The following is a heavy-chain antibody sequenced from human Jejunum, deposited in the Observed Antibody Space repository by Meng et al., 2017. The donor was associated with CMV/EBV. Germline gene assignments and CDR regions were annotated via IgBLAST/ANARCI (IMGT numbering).Heavy chain of an antibody. D-gene: IGHD3-3*01. CDR2: IHDTGST. V-gene: IGHV4-30-4*08. CDR3: ARGSIFVSFDS. CDR1: GGSIGSGDYD. J-gene: IGHJ4*02. Sequence: SGTDMVKLSHTLPLTCSVFGGSIGSGDYDWSWIRQPPGKGLEWIGYIHDTGSTYYNPSLKSRVDISLGTSRNHFSLTLSSVTAEDTAVYFCARGSIFVSFDSWGQGTLVTVSS.